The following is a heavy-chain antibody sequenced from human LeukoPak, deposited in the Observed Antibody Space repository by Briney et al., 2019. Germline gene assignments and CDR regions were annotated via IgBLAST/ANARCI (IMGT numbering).Heavy chain of an antibody. D-gene: IGHD3-10*01. CDR1: GYSFTSYW. CDR2: IYPGDSDT. CDR3: ARPLLWFGEFDAFDI. J-gene: IGHJ3*02. Sequence: GESLKISCKGSGYSFTSYWIGWVRRMPGKGLEWMGIIYPGDSDTRYSPSFQGQVTISADKSISTAYLQWSSLKASDTAMYYRARPLLWFGEFDAFDIWGQGTMVTVSS. V-gene: IGHV5-51*01.